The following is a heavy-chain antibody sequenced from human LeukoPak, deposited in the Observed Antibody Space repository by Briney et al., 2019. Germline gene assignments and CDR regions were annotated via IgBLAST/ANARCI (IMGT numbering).Heavy chain of an antibody. CDR1: GFTFSSYE. Sequence: GGSLRLSCAASGFTFSSYEMNWVRQAPGKGLEWVSYISSSGSTIYYADSVKGRFTISRDNAKNSLYLQMNSVRAEDTAVYYCARAIAVSGMDYWGQGTLVTVSS. D-gene: IGHD6-13*01. V-gene: IGHV3-48*03. J-gene: IGHJ4*02. CDR3: ARAIAVSGMDY. CDR2: ISSSGSTI.